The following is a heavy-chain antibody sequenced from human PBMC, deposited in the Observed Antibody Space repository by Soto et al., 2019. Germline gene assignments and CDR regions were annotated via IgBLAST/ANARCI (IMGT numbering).Heavy chain of an antibody. Sequence: XETLSLTCTVAGYSISSGYYWGWIRQPPGKGLEWIGSMYHSGSTYYNPSLKTRVTVSGDTSKNQFSLKLSSVTAADTAVYYCARAKTVAGTTGWFDHWGQGTLVTVSS. CDR3: ARAKTVAGTTGWFDH. J-gene: IGHJ5*02. CDR1: GYSISSGYY. V-gene: IGHV4-38-2*02. D-gene: IGHD1-7*01. CDR2: MYHSGST.